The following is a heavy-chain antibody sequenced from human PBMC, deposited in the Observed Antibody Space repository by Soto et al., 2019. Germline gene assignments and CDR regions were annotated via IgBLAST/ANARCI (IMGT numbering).Heavy chain of an antibody. V-gene: IGHV5-10-1*01. CDR3: ARQADYNILTGYFYYFDY. CDR1: GYSFTSYW. Sequence: GESLKISCKGSGYSFTSYWISWVRQMPGKGLEWMGRIDPSDSYTNYSPSSQGHVTISVDTSIDTAFLRWNSLTASDTAMYYCARQADYNILTGYFYYFDYWGKGSLVTVSS. J-gene: IGHJ4*02. D-gene: IGHD3-9*01. CDR2: IDPSDSYT.